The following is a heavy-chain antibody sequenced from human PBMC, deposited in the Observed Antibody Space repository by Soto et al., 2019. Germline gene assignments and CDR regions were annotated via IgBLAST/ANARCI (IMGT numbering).Heavy chain of an antibody. V-gene: IGHV1-24*01. J-gene: IGHJ4*02. CDR1: GYTLTELS. D-gene: IGHD3-9*01. CDR3: ATAKSPGVLRYFDWLSSDPYYFDY. Sequence: ASVKVSCKVSGYTLTELSMHWVRQAPGKGLEWMGGFDPEDGETIYAQKFQGRVTMTEDTSTDTACMELSSLRSEDTAVYYCATAKSPGVLRYFDWLSSDPYYFDYWGQGTLVTVSS. CDR2: FDPEDGET.